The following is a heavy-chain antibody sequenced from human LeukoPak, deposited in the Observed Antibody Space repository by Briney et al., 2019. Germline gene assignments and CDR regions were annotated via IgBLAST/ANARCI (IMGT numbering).Heavy chain of an antibody. CDR1: GFTFSSYS. CDR2: ISSSSSYI. CDR3: ARDRGVTWFGELSPYYNWNDNYFDY. D-gene: IGHD3-10*01. Sequence: PGGSLRLSCAASGFTFSSYSMNWVRQAPGKGLEWVSSISSSSSYIYYADSVKGRFTISRDNAKNSLYLQMNSLRAEDTAVYYCARDRGVTWFGELSPYYNWNDNYFDYWGQGTLVTVSS. V-gene: IGHV3-21*01. J-gene: IGHJ4*02.